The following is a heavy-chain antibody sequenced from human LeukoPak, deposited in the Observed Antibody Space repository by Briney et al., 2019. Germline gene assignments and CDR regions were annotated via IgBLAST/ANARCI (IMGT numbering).Heavy chain of an antibody. CDR3: AKDESRGAVVVVAATMPDY. J-gene: IGHJ4*02. CDR2: ISGSGGST. D-gene: IGHD2-15*01. V-gene: IGHV3-23*01. Sequence: GGSLRLSCAASGFTFSSYAMSWVRQAPGKGLEWVSAISGSGGSTYYADSVKGRFTISRDNSKNTLYLQMNSLRAEDTAVYYCAKDESRGAVVVVAATMPDYWGQGTLVTVSS. CDR1: GFTFSSYA.